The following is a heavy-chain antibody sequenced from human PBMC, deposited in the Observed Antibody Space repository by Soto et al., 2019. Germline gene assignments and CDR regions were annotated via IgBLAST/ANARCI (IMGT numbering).Heavy chain of an antibody. CDR3: ARADYGDRGLAFDS. J-gene: IGHJ4*02. Sequence: QVQLQESGPGLVKTSQTLSLTCTVSVASTGSGGSYWSWIRQHTGKGLEWIGYIYYTGSTYYSPDLKSRASGSVATSNNHFSLTLDSATAADTAVYYCARADYGDRGLAFDSWGQGTLVTVSS. CDR1: VASTGSGGSY. D-gene: IGHD4-17*01. V-gene: IGHV4-31*03. CDR2: IYYTGST.